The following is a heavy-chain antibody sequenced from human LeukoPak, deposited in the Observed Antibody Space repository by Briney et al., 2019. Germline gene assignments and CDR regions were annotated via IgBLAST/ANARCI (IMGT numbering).Heavy chain of an antibody. V-gene: IGHV4-34*01. CDR1: GFTFSHYG. J-gene: IGHJ6*04. Sequence: GTLRLSCAASGFTFSHYGMSWVRQPPGKGLEWIGEINHSGSTNYNPSLKSRVTISVDTSKNQFSLKLNSVTAADTAVYYCGRPSVQQQLVPMLFWGKGTTVTISS. D-gene: IGHD6-13*01. CDR2: INHSGST. CDR3: GRPSVQQQLVPMLF.